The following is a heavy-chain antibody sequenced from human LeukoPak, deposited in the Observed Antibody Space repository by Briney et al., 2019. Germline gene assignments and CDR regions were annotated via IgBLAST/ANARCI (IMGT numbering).Heavy chain of an antibody. V-gene: IGHV4-59*08. CDR2: IYYSGST. J-gene: IGHJ4*02. D-gene: IGHD6-13*01. CDR1: GGSISSYY. Sequence: PSETLSLTCTVSGGSISSYYWSWIRQPAGKGLEWIGYIYYSGSTNYNPSLKSRVTISVDTSKNQFSLKLSSVTAADTAVYYCARSIAAAGKGGFDYWGQGTLVTVSS. CDR3: ARSIAAAGKGGFDY.